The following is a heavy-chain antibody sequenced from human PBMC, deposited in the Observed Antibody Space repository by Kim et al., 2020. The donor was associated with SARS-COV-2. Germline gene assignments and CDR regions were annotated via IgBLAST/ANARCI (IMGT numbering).Heavy chain of an antibody. CDR2: IGTAGDT. CDR1: GFTFSSYD. CDR3: ARADYGDKYYYYYGMDV. V-gene: IGHV3-13*01. Sequence: GGSLRLSCAASGFTFSSYDMHWVRQPTGKGLEWVSAIGTAGDTYYPGSVKGRFTISRENAKNSLYLQMNSLRAGDTAVYYCARADYGDKYYYYYGMDVWGQGTTVTVSS. J-gene: IGHJ6*02. D-gene: IGHD4-17*01.